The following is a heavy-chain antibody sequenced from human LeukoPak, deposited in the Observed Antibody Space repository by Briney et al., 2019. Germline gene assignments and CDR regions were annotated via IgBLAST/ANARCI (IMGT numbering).Heavy chain of an antibody. J-gene: IGHJ5*02. CDR3: ARDSCRGSSTSCWFDP. Sequence: GRSLRLSCAASGFTFSSYAMQWVRQAPGKGLEWVVVISYDGSNKYYADSVKGRFTISRDNSKNTLYLQMNSLRAEDTAVYYCARDSCRGSSTSCWFDPWGQGTLVTVSS. D-gene: IGHD2-2*01. V-gene: IGHV3-30-3*01. CDR1: GFTFSSYA. CDR2: ISYDGSNK.